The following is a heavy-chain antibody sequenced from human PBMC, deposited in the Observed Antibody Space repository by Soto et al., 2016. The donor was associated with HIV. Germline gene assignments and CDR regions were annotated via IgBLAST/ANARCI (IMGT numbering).Heavy chain of an antibody. J-gene: IGHJ3*02. CDR1: GFSFSNYA. CDR2: IGASANST. V-gene: IGHV3-23*01. Sequence: EVQLLESGGDLVQPGGSVRLSCAVSGFSFSNYAMSWVRQAPGKELQWVSSIGASANSTYYADSVKGRFTISRDNFNNMLYLQMNSLRAEDTARYYCAPLTRTRSDLFHIWGQGTMVTVSS. CDR3: APLTRTRSDLFHI. D-gene: IGHD4-17*01.